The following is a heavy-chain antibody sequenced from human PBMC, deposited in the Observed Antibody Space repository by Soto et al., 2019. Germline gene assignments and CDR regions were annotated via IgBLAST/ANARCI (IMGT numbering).Heavy chain of an antibody. D-gene: IGHD1-26*01. CDR3: AGGVGATSPKGEDYYYYGMDV. CDR2: INHSGST. V-gene: IGHV4-34*01. Sequence: SETLSLTCAVYGGSFSGYYWSWIRQPPGKGLEWIGEINHSGSTNYNPSLKSRVTISVDTSKNQFSLKLSSVTAADTAVYYCAGGVGATSPKGEDYYYYGMDVWGQGTTVTVSS. CDR1: GGSFSGYY. J-gene: IGHJ6*02.